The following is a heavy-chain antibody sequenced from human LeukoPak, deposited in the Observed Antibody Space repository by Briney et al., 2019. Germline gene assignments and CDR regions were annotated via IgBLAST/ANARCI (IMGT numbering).Heavy chain of an antibody. CDR2: IIPIFGTA. CDR3: XRDXXXXXXXXXXXXXXXX. V-gene: IGHV1-69*01. J-gene: IGHJ3*02. CDR1: GGTFSSYA. Sequence: SMKVSCKASGGTFSSYAISWVRQAPGQGLEWMGGIIPIFGTANYAQKFQGRVTITADESTSTAYMELSSLRSEDTAVYYCXRDXXXXXXXXXXXXXXXXWGXGTMV.